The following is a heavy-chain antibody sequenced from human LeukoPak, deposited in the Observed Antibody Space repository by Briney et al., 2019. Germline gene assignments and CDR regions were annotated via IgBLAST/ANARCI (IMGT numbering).Heavy chain of an antibody. V-gene: IGHV3-23*01. CDR1: GFTFSSYA. D-gene: IGHD1-26*01. CDR3: AKDPGIVAPGIHGDAFDI. J-gene: IGHJ3*02. CDR2: ISGSGGST. Sequence: PGGSLRLSCAASGFTFSSYAMSWVRQAPGKGLEWVSAISGSGGSTYYADSVKGRFTISRDNSKNTLYLQMNSLRAEDTAVYYCAKDPGIVAPGIHGDAFDIWGQGTMVTVSS.